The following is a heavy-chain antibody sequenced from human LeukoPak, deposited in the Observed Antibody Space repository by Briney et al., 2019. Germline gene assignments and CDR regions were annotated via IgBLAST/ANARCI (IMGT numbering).Heavy chain of an antibody. J-gene: IGHJ6*03. D-gene: IGHD3-10*01. CDR2: VSYSGTT. V-gene: IGHV4-39*07. Sequence: SETLSLTCTVSGGSISSRSSYWGWIRQPPGKGLEWIGSVSYSGTTYYNPSLKSRVTISVDTSKNQFSLKLSSVTAADTAVYYCARTYYGSGSYSYYMDVWGKGTTVTISS. CDR3: ARTYYGSGSYSYYMDV. CDR1: GGSISSRSSY.